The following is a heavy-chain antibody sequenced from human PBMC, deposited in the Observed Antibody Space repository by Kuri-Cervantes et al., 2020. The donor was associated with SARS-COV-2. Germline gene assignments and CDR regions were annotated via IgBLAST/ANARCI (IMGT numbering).Heavy chain of an antibody. J-gene: IGHJ4*02. CDR3: ARGPPNIAAAGTFDF. Sequence: ESLKISCAVYGGSFSGYYWSWIRQPPGKGLEWIGEINDSGSTNYNPSLKSRVTISVDTSKNQFSLRLSSVTAADTAVYYCARGPPNIAAAGTFDFWGQGTLVTVSS. CDR2: INDSGST. CDR1: GGSFSGYY. V-gene: IGHV4-34*01. D-gene: IGHD6-13*01.